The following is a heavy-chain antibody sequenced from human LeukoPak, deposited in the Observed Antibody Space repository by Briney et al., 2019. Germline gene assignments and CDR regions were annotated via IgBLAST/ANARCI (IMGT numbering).Heavy chain of an antibody. CDR3: TTDFPNY. V-gene: IGHV3-15*01. D-gene: IGHD2/OR15-2a*01. J-gene: IGHJ4*02. Sequence: GGSLRLSCEASGFTFSDTWMSWVRQAPGKGLEWVGRVKVKTDGGTTDYAAPVKGTFTISRDDSQNTLYMQMTSLKTEDTAVYYCTTDFPNYWGQGTLVTVSS. CDR1: GFTFSDTW. CDR2: VKVKTDGGTT.